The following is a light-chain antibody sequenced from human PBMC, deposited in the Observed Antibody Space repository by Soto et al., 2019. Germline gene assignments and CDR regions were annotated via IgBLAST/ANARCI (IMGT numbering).Light chain of an antibody. J-gene: IGKJ1*01. V-gene: IGKV1-5*03. CDR3: QQYNSYWT. CDR2: KAS. CDR1: QSISSW. Sequence: DIQMTQSPSTLSASVGDRVTITFRASQSISSWLAWYQQKPGKAPKLLIYKASSLESGVPSRFSGSGSGTEFTLTISSLQPDDFATYYGQQYNSYWTFGQGTKVDIK.